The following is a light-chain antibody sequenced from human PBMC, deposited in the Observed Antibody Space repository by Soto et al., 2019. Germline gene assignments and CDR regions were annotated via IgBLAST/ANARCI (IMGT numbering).Light chain of an antibody. CDR3: QQYGASPWT. CDR1: QSVPNSR. Sequence: WAQSPGTLSLSPGERATLSCRASQSVPNSRLAWYQQKPGQAASLVISDTSIRATGIPDRFSGSGSGTDFSLIIGRLEPEDFAVYICQQYGASPWTFGQGTKVDIK. V-gene: IGKV3-20*01. J-gene: IGKJ1*01. CDR2: DTS.